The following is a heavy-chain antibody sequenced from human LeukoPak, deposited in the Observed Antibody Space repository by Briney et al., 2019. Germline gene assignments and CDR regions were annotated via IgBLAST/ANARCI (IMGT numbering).Heavy chain of an antibody. CDR3: ARVWELSFDY. CDR1: GFTFSSYG. CDR2: SYSGGTS. J-gene: IGHJ4*02. V-gene: IGHV3-NL1*01. Sequence: SGGSLRLSCAASGFTFSSYGMHWVRQAPGKGLEWVAVSYSGGTSQYAESVKGRFTISRDNSKNTLSLQMNSLRAEDTALYYCARVWELSFDYWGQGTLVTVSS. D-gene: IGHD3-16*02.